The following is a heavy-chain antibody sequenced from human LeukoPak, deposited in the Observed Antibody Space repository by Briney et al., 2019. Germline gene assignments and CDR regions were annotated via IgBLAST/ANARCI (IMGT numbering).Heavy chain of an antibody. D-gene: IGHD1-26*01. V-gene: IGHV3-30-3*01. Sequence: GESLRLSCSASGFTFSSYAMHWVRQAPGKGLEWVAVISYDGSNKYYADSVKGRFTISRDNSKNTLYLQMNSLRAEDTAVYYCARDTGNSGSYSPTLMDYWGQGTLVTVSS. CDR3: ARDTGNSGSYSPTLMDY. CDR2: ISYDGSNK. J-gene: IGHJ4*02. CDR1: GFTFSSYA.